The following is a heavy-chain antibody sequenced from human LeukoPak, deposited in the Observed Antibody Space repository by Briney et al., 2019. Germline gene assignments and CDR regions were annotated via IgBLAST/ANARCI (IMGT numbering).Heavy chain of an antibody. V-gene: IGHV1-2*02. D-gene: IGHD3-3*01. Sequence: ASVKVSCKASGYTFTGYYMHWVRQAPGQGLEWMGWINPNSGGTNYAQKFQGRVTMTRDTSISTAYMELSRLRSDDTAVYYCARDAYYDFWSGYYFWGQGTLVTVSS. J-gene: IGHJ4*02. CDR2: INPNSGGT. CDR3: ARDAYYDFWSGYYF. CDR1: GYTFTGYY.